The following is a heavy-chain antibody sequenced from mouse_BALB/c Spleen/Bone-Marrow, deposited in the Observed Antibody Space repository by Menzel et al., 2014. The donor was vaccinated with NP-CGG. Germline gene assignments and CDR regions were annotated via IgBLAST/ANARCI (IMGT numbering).Heavy chain of an antibody. D-gene: IGHD1-1*01. CDR3: ASYCDGSSYGFYCYFDV. J-gene: IGHJ1*01. CDR1: GYTFTSYW. Sequence: QVQLQQSGAELVKPGASVTLSCKASGYTFTSYWMHWVKQRPGQGLEWIGEINPSNGRTNYNEKFKSKATLTVDKSSNTASKPLSRLASEVSSVYYCASYCDGSSYGFYCYFDVWGAGTTVTVSS. V-gene: IGHV1S81*02. CDR2: INPSNGRT.